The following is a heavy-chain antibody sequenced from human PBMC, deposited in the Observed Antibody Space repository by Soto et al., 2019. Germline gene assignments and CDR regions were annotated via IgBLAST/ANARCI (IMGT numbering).Heavy chain of an antibody. J-gene: IGHJ4*01. V-gene: IGHV3-23*01. CDR1: GFTFSSYG. Sequence: EVQLLESGGGLVQPGGSLRLSCAASGFTFSSYGMSWVRQAPGKGLEWVSSISGSGGSTYYADSVKGRFTISRDNSKNSLYLQTSCLRAEETGVYYCANRNDYGSGSYSPFHHSGHGTLVTVSS. CDR3: ANRNDYGSGSYSPFHH. D-gene: IGHD3-10*01. CDR2: ISGSGGST.